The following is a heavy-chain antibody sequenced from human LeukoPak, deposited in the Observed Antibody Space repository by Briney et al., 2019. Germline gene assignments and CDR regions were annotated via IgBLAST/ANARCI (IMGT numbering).Heavy chain of an antibody. CDR2: IYHSGNT. D-gene: IGHD6-13*01. J-gene: IGHJ4*02. CDR1: GGSISSSSYY. V-gene: IGHV4-39*02. CDR3: ARQQPELDY. Sequence: PSETLSLTCTVSGGSISSSSYYWGWIRQPPGKGLEWISSIYHSGNTYYNPSLKRRLIISVDTSKNHFSLKLSFVAAADTAVYYCARQQPELDYWGQGTLVTVSS.